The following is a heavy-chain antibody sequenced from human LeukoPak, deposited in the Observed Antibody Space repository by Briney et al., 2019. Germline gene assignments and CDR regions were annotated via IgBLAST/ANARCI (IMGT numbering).Heavy chain of an antibody. J-gene: IGHJ4*02. V-gene: IGHV3-23*01. CDR3: ARAGLLFYFDY. Sequence: GGSLRLSCAASGFTFSSYAMSWVRQAPGKGLEWVSAISGSGGSTYYADSVKGRFTISRDNARDSLFLQMNSLRVEDTAIYYCARAGLLFYFDYWGQGALVTVSS. CDR1: GFTFSSYA. CDR2: ISGSGGST. D-gene: IGHD2/OR15-2a*01.